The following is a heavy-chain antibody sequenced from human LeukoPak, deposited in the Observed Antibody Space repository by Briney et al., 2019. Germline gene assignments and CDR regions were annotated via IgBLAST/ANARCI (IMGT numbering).Heavy chain of an antibody. CDR2: INGGGSPI. D-gene: IGHD2-21*01. CDR3: VRDNPRCCGVIPANIDDY. V-gene: IGHV3-48*01. CDR1: GFTFSRDS. Sequence: GGSLRLSCAASGFTFSRDSMNWVRQAPGKGLEWVSYINGGGSPIFYADSVRGRFTISRDNAKNSLHLQMNSLRAEDTAVYYCVRDNPRCCGVIPANIDDYWGQGTLVTVSS. J-gene: IGHJ4*02.